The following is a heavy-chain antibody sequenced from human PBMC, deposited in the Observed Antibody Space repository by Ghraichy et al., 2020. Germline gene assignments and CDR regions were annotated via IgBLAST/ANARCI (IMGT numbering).Heavy chain of an antibody. CDR2: IYYSGST. V-gene: IGHV4-30-4*01. Sequence: SETLSLTCTVSGGSISSGDYYWSWIRQPPGKGLEWIGYIYYSGSTYYNPSLKSRVTISVDTSKNQFSLKLSSVTAADTAVYYCARAPLIAAAGTGVVDYWGQGTLVTVSS. D-gene: IGHD6-13*01. CDR1: GGSISSGDYY. J-gene: IGHJ4*02. CDR3: ARAPLIAAAGTGVVDY.